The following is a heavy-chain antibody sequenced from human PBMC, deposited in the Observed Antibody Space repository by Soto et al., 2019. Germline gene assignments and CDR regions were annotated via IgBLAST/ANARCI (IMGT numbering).Heavy chain of an antibody. CDR1: GGTFSSYA. V-gene: IGHV1-69*06. Sequence: QVQLVQSGAEVKKPGSSVKVSCKASGGTFSSYAISWVRQAPGQGLEGMGGIIPLFGTANYAQKFQGRVTITADKSTSTAYMELSSMRSEDTAVYYCARGAYGGNTGGSSYYYGMDVWGQGTTVTVSS. CDR2: IIPLFGTA. D-gene: IGHD4-17*01. CDR3: ARGAYGGNTGGSSYYYGMDV. J-gene: IGHJ6*02.